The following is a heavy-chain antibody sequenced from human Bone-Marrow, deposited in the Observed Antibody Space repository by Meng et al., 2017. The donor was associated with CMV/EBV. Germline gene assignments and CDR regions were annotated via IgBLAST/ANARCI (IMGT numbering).Heavy chain of an antibody. V-gene: IGHV3-30*02. Sequence: GESLKISCAASGFTFSSYGMHWVRQAPGKGLEWVAFIRYDGSNKYYADSVKGRFTISRDNSKNTLYLQMNSLRAEDTAVYYCAKSLDSKQLDNYGMAVWGQGTTVTGSS. CDR1: GFTFSSYG. J-gene: IGHJ6*02. D-gene: IGHD4-11*01. CDR2: IRYDGSNK. CDR3: AKSLDSKQLDNYGMAV.